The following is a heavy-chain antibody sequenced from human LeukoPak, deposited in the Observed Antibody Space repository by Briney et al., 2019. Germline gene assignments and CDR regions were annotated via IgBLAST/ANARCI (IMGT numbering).Heavy chain of an antibody. CDR2: IRFDGSYN. V-gene: IGHV3-30*02. D-gene: IGHD3-10*01. Sequence: GGSLRLSCAASGFTFSSYGMHWVRQAPGKGLEWVAFIRFDGSYNSYSDSVKGRFTISRDNAKNSLYLQMNSLRVEDTAVYYCARGDRSAWFGELSDYWGQGTLVTVSS. CDR3: ARGDRSAWFGELSDY. J-gene: IGHJ4*02. CDR1: GFTFSSYG.